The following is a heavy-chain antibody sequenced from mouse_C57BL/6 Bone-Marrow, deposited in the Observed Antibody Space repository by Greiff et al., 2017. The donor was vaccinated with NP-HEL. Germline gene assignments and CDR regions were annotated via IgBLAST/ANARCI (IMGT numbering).Heavy chain of an antibody. CDR2: IDPENGDT. D-gene: IGHD2-3*01. CDR3: ATERIDGNYMDY. Sequence: VQLQQSGAELVRPGASVKLSCTASGFNIKDDYMHWVKQRPEQGLEWIGWIDPENGDTDYTSKFQGKATITADTSSNTAYLQLSSLTSEDTAVYYCATERIDGNYMDYWGQGTTLTVSA. V-gene: IGHV14-4*01. CDR1: GFNIKDDY. J-gene: IGHJ2*01.